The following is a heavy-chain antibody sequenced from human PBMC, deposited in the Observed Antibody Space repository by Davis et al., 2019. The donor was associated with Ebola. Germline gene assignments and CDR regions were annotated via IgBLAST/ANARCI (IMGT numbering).Heavy chain of an antibody. Sequence: PGGSLRLSCAASGFTFSSYWMHWVRQAPGKGLVWVSRINSDGSSTSYADSVKGRFTISRDNAKNSLYLQMNSLRAEDTAVYYCARESAITIFGVVKGLAYYMDVWGKGTTVTVSS. CDR1: GFTFSSYW. CDR2: INSDGSST. J-gene: IGHJ6*03. CDR3: ARESAITIFGVVKGLAYYMDV. D-gene: IGHD3-3*01. V-gene: IGHV3-74*01.